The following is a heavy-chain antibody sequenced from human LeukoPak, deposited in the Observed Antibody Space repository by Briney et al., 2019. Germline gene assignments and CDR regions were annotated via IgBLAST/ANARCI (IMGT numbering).Heavy chain of an antibody. V-gene: IGHV4-39*07. J-gene: IGHJ5*02. CDR2: IYYSGST. CDR3: ARVLAAPMVCWFDP. CDR1: GGSISSSSYY. D-gene: IGHD6-13*01. Sequence: SETLSLTCTVSGGSISSSSYYWGWIRQPPGKGPEWIGSIYYSGSTNYNPSLKSRVTISVDTSKNQFSLKLSSVTAADTAVYYCARVLAAPMVCWFDPWGQGTRVTVSS.